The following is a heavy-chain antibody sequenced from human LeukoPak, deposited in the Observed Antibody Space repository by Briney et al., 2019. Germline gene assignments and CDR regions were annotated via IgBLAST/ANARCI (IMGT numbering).Heavy chain of an antibody. V-gene: IGHV1-18*01. J-gene: IGHJ4*02. Sequence: ASVKVSCKASGYTFTSYGISWVRQAPGQGLEWMGWISAYNGNTNYAQKLQDRVTMTTDTSTSTAYMELRSLRSDDTAVYYCACRGEVGATSSFSPYFDYWGQGTLVTVSS. D-gene: IGHD1-26*01. CDR3: ACRGEVGATSSFSPYFDY. CDR1: GYTFTSYG. CDR2: ISAYNGNT.